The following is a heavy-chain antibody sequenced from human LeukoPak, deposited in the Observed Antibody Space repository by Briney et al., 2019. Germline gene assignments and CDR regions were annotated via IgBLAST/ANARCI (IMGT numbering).Heavy chain of an antibody. CDR2: IIPIFGTA. Sequence: SVKVSCKASGVTFSTYAINWVRQAPGQGLEWMGGIIPIFGTANYAQKFQGRVTITADESTSTAYMELSSLRCEDTAMYYCARDNGGLGGYDHFYYYGMDVWGKGTTVTVSS. CDR3: ARDNGGLGGYDHFYYYGMDV. CDR1: GVTFSTYA. D-gene: IGHD5-12*01. J-gene: IGHJ6*04. V-gene: IGHV1-69*13.